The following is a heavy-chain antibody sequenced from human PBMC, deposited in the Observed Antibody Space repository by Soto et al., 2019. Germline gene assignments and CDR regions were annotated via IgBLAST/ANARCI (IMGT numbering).Heavy chain of an antibody. CDR3: ARAVRVCSSPTRRGRNWFDP. CDR1: GGSISSGDYN. D-gene: IGHD2-2*01. V-gene: IGHV4-30-4*01. J-gene: IGHJ5*02. Sequence: QVQLQESGPGLVEPSQTLSLTCSVFGGSISSGDYNWSWLRQRPGKGLEWIGYLFYVVATYYKPSLKSRVTISVDTSKNQFSLKLSSVTAADTAVYYCARAVRVCSSPTRRGRNWFDPWGQGTLVTVTS. CDR2: LFYVVAT.